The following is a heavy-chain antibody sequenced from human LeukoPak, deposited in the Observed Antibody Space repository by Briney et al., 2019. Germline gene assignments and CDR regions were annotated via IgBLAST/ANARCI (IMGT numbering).Heavy chain of an antibody. V-gene: IGHV4-59*12. CDR2: IYYTGTT. J-gene: IGHJ5*02. CDR3: ARGEPHYYYDSSGYYYP. Sequence: SETLSLTCTVSGGSISGTYYWSWIRQPPGKGLEWIGYIYYTGTTDSNPSLKSRVTISVDTSKNQFSLKLSSVTAADTAVYYCARGEPHYYYDSSGYYYPWGQGTLVTVSS. CDR1: GGSISGTYY. D-gene: IGHD3-22*01.